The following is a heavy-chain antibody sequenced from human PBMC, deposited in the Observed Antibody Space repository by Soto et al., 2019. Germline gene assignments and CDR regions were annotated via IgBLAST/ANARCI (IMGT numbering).Heavy chain of an antibody. D-gene: IGHD6-19*01. CDR3: ARSAGWYAVHT. Sequence: QVQLQESGPGLVKPSGTLSLTCAVSGDSVSSPYYWCWVRQPPGKGLEWIGEVFHTGTTSYNPSRRSRVTISMDKSINRFSLDLSSVTAADTAVYYCARSAGWYAVHTWGPGTLVLVSS. V-gene: IGHV4-4*02. CDR2: VFHTGTT. CDR1: GDSVSSPYY. J-gene: IGHJ5*02.